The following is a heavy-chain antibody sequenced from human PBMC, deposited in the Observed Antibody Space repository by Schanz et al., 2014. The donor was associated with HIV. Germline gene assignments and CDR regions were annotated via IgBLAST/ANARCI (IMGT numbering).Heavy chain of an antibody. CDR2: IWFDGSNK. D-gene: IGHD3-10*01. CDR1: GFTFSSYG. V-gene: IGHV3-33*06. J-gene: IGHJ6*02. CDR3: AKDRGLIVPDFDVWTQVDGMDV. Sequence: QVQLVESGGGVVQPGRSLRLSCAASGFTFSSYGMHWVRQVPGKGLEWVAVIWFDGSNKYYGDSVKGRFTISRDNSKNTLYLQMNSLRAEDTAVYYCAKDRGLIVPDFDVWTQVDGMDVWGQGTTLTVSS.